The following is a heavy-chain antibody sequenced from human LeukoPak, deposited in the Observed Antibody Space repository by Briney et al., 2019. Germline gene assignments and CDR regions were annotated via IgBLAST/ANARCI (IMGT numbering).Heavy chain of an antibody. D-gene: IGHD3-10*01. CDR3: AKHGENYYGSGSYAY. V-gene: IGHV3-30*18. J-gene: IGHJ4*02. CDR1: GFTFSNYD. Sequence: GGSLRLSCAASGFTFSNYDMHWVRQAPGKGLEWVAVISYDGSNKYSADSVEGRFTISRDNSKNTLYLEMNSLRAEDTAVYYCAKHGENYYGSGSYAYWGQGTLVTVSS. CDR2: ISYDGSNK.